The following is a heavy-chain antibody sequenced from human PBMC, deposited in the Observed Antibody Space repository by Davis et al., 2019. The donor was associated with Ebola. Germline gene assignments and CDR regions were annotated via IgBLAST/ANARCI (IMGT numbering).Heavy chain of an antibody. D-gene: IGHD1-1*01. V-gene: IGHV4-39*02. J-gene: IGHJ4*02. CDR3: ARDKGYNWNDGAPFDY. CDR1: GGSISSSSYY. CDR2: IYYSGST. Sequence: SETLSLTCTVSGGSISSSSYYWGWIRQPPGKGLEWIGSIYYSGSTYYNPSLKSRVTISVDTSKNQFSLKLSSVTAADTAVYYCARDKGYNWNDGAPFDYWGQGTLVTVSS.